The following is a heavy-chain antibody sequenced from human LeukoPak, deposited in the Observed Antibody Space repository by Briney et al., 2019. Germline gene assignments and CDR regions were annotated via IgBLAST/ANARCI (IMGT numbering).Heavy chain of an antibody. J-gene: IGHJ5*02. CDR2: ISSGSSTI. Sequence: GGSLRLSCAASGFTFGSYSMNWVRQAPGKGLEWVSYISSGSSTIYYADSVEGRFTISRDNAKNSLYLQMSSLRDEDTAVYYCARDSVLNHWGQGTLVTVSS. CDR3: ARDSVLNH. CDR1: GFTFGSYS. V-gene: IGHV3-48*02. D-gene: IGHD2-8*02.